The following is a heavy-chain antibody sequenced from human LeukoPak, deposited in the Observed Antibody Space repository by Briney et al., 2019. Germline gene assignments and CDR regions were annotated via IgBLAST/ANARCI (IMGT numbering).Heavy chain of an antibody. Sequence: GGSLRLSCAASGFTFSSYAMSWVRQAPGKGLEWVSAISGSGGSTYYAGSVKGRFTISRDNSKNTLYLQMNSLRAEDTAVYYCAKDKYYGSGIDYWGQGTLVTVSS. J-gene: IGHJ4*02. CDR3: AKDKYYGSGIDY. V-gene: IGHV3-23*01. D-gene: IGHD3-10*01. CDR1: GFTFSSYA. CDR2: ISGSGGST.